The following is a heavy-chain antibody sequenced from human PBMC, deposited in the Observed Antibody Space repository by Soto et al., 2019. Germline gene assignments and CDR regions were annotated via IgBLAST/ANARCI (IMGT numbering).Heavy chain of an antibody. J-gene: IGHJ4*02. CDR3: ARGGERIITMGRGVMVH. Sequence: QVQLVQSGAEVKKPGSSVKVSCKASGGTFSSYAISWVRQAPGQGLEWMGGIIPIFGTANYAQKFQGRVTIRADESPSTAYMELRSLISEDTAVYYCARGGERIITMGRGVMVHWGQGTLVTVSS. CDR2: IIPIFGTA. D-gene: IGHD3-10*01. CDR1: GGTFSSYA. V-gene: IGHV1-69*12.